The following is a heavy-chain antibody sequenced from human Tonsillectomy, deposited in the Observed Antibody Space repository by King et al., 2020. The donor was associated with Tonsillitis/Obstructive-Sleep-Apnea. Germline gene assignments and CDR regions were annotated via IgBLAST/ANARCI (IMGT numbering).Heavy chain of an antibody. V-gene: IGHV4-34*01. CDR1: GGSFSGYY. CDR2: INHSGST. Sequence: VQLQQWGAGLLKPSETLSLTCAVYGGSFSGYYWSWIRQPPGKGLEWIGEINHSGSTNYNPSLKSRVTISVDTSKNQFSLKLSPVSAADTAVYYCARGRDDYSKWFDPWGQGTLVTVSA. D-gene: IGHD4-11*01. CDR3: ARGRDDYSKWFDP. J-gene: IGHJ5*02.